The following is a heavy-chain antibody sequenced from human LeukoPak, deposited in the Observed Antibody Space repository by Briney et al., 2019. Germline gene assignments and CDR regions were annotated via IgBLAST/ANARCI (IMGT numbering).Heavy chain of an antibody. D-gene: IGHD6-13*01. J-gene: IGHJ5*02. CDR3: AKPRPSYSSSWYDH. Sequence: GGSLRLSCAGSGFTFRDSAMTWVRQAPGKGLEWVSLISFSGANTYYADSVKGRFTISRDNSKNTLYLQMNSLRAEDTAVYYCAKPRPSYSSSWYDHWGQGTLVTVSS. CDR1: GFTFRDSA. CDR2: ISFSGANT. V-gene: IGHV3-23*01.